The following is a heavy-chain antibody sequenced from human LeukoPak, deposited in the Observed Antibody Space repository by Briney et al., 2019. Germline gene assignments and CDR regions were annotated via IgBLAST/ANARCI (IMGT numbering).Heavy chain of an antibody. CDR3: ARGAYSSGWYAGYFDY. D-gene: IGHD6-19*01. J-gene: IGHJ4*02. CDR1: GGSISSGGYY. V-gene: IGHV4-30-2*01. CDR2: IYHSGST. Sequence: SETLSLTCTVSGGSISSGGYYWSWIRQPPGKGLEWIGYIYHSGSTYYNPSLKSRVTISVDTSKNQFSLKLSSVTAADTAVYYCARGAYSSGWYAGYFDYWGQGTLVTVSS.